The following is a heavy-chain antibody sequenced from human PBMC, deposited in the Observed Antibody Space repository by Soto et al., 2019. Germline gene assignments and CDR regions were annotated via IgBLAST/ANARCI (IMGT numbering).Heavy chain of an antibody. CDR3: SRGESNSWSDY. Sequence: QVQLVESGGGVVQPGRSLRLSCAASGFTFRSYALDWVREDPGKGLEWVAVISYDGTNKYYADSLKGGFTISRDNSKNTLSLQMNSLRPEDTDVYYCSRGESNSWSDYWGQGTMVTVSS. V-gene: IGHV3-30*01. D-gene: IGHD6-13*01. CDR2: ISYDGTNK. CDR1: GFTFRSYA. J-gene: IGHJ4*02.